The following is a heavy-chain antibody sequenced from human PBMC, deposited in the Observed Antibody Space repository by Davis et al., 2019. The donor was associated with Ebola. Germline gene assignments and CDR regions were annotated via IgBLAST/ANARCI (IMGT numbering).Heavy chain of an antibody. D-gene: IGHD7-27*01. V-gene: IGHV3-11*04. CDR3: ARNWGSLDY. CDR2: ISSSGSTI. CDR1: GFTFSDYY. J-gene: IGHJ4*02. Sequence: GESLKISCAASGFTFSDYYMSWIRQAPGKGLEWVSYISSSGSTIYYADSVKGRFTISRDNSKNTLYLQMNSLRAEDTAVYYCARNWGSLDYWGQGTLVTVSS.